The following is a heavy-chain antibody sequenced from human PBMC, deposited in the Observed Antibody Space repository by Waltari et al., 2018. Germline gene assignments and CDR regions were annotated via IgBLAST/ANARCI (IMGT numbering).Heavy chain of an antibody. CDR1: GFTFSSYA. CDR3: ARSFSSGWYPPGYFDY. D-gene: IGHD6-19*01. V-gene: IGHV3-30-3*01. Sequence: QVQLVESGGGVVQPGRSLRLSCAASGFTFSSYAMHWVRQAQGKGLEWVAVIYYDESNKYYADSVKGRFTISRDKSNNTLYLQMNSLRAEDTAVYYCARSFSSGWYPPGYFDYWGQGTLVTVAS. J-gene: IGHJ4*02. CDR2: IYYDESNK.